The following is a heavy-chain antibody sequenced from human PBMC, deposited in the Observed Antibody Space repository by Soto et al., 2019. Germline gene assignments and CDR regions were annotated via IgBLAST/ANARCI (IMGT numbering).Heavy chain of an antibody. CDR3: AKDLASFIVQQLSHGY. D-gene: IGHD6-13*01. Sequence: GSLRLSCAASGFTFSSYAMSWVRQAPGKGLEWVSAISGSGGSTYYADSVKGRFTISRDNSKNTLYLQMNSLRAEDTAVYYCAKDLASFIVQQLSHGYWGQGTLVTVSS. CDR2: ISGSGGST. J-gene: IGHJ4*02. V-gene: IGHV3-23*01. CDR1: GFTFSSYA.